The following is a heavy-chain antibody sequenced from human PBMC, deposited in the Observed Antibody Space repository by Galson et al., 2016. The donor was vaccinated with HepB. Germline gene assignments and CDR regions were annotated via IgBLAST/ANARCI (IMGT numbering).Heavy chain of an antibody. CDR1: GFTFSDYA. D-gene: IGHD6-19*01. Sequence: SLRLSCAASGFTFSDYAMHWVRQAPGKGLEYVSGINDYGDTKHYGDAVKGRFTISRDDSKNTVYVQMNSLRTGDTALYYCVKDRAGFYAFDIWGQGTVVTVSS. J-gene: IGHJ3*02. CDR3: VKDRAGFYAFDI. V-gene: IGHV3-64*05. CDR2: INDYGDTK.